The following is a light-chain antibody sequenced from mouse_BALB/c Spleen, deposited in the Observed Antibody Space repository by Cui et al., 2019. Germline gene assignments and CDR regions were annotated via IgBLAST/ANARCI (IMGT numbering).Light chain of an antibody. CDR2: WAS. Sequence: DIVMTQSHKFMATSVGDRVSITCKASQDVGTAVAWYQQKPGQSLKLLIYWASTRNTGVPDRFTGSGSGTDFTLTISNVQSEDLADYFCLQYSSYPYTFGAGTKLELK. V-gene: IGKV6-23*01. CDR3: LQYSSYPYT. J-gene: IGKJ5*01. CDR1: QDVGTA.